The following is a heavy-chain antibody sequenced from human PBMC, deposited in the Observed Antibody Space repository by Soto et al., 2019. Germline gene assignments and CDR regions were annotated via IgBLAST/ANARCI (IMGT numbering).Heavy chain of an antibody. V-gene: IGHV3-30*18. CDR1: GFTFSSYG. CDR2: ISYDGSNK. Sequence: QVQLVESGGGVVQPGRSLRLSCAASGFTFSSYGMHWVRQAPGKGLEWVAVISYDGSNKYYADSVKGRFTISRDNSKNTLYLQMNSLRAEDTAVYYCAKDKGSGWYAAAEYFQHWGQGTLVTVSS. D-gene: IGHD6-19*01. CDR3: AKDKGSGWYAAAEYFQH. J-gene: IGHJ1*01.